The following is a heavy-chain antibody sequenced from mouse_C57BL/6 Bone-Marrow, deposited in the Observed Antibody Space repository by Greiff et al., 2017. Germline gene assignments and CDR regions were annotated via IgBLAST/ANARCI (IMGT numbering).Heavy chain of an antibody. CDR1: GYTFTSYW. CDR3: AGDADWFAY. CDR2: IYPGNSDT. V-gene: IGHV1-5*01. J-gene: IGHJ3*01. Sequence: VQLQQSGTVLARPGASVKMSCKTSGYTFTSYWMHWVKQRPGQGLEWIGAIYPGNSDTSYNQKFKGKAKLTAVTSARTAYMELSSLTKEDSAVYYCAGDADWFAYWGQGTLVTVSA.